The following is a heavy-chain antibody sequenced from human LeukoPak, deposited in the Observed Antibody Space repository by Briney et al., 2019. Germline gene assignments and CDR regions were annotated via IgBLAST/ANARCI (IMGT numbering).Heavy chain of an antibody. Sequence: PGGSLRLSCAASGFTFSSYSMNWVRQAPGKGLECVSSISSSSSYIYYADSVKGRFTISRDNAKNSLYLQMNSLRAEDTAVYYCARGGEYCSGGSCYPYYFDYWGQGTLVTVSS. V-gene: IGHV3-21*01. CDR3: ARGGEYCSGGSCYPYYFDY. J-gene: IGHJ4*02. CDR1: GFTFSSYS. D-gene: IGHD2-15*01. CDR2: ISSSSSYI.